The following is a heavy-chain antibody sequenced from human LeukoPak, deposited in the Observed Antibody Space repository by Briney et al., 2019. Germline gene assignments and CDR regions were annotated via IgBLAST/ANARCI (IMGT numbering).Heavy chain of an antibody. J-gene: IGHJ5*02. CDR3: ARPAHTYYYDSSGYYHGWFDP. CDR2: IYYSGST. D-gene: IGHD3-22*01. Sequence: KPSETLSLTCTVSGGSISSSSYYWGWIRQPPGQGLEWIGSIYYSGSTYYNPSLKSRVTISVDTSKNQFSLKLSSVTAADTAVYYCARPAHTYYYDSSGYYHGWFDPWGQGTLVTVSS. CDR1: GGSISSSSYY. V-gene: IGHV4-39*01.